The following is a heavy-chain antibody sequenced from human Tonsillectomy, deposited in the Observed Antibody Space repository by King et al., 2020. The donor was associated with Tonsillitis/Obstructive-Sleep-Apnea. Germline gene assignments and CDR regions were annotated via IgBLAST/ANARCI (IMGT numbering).Heavy chain of an antibody. V-gene: IGHV2-5*02. D-gene: IGHD1-1*01. Sequence: TLKESGPTLVKPTQTLTLTCTFSGFSISTSGAGVGWIRQPPGKALEWLVIIYWDDDKRYSPSLKSRLTITKDTSKNQVVLTMTNMDPVDTATYYCAYTSRAGTTPPNYYYMDVWGKGTTVTVSS. CDR2: IYWDDDK. CDR1: GFSISTSGAG. J-gene: IGHJ6*03. CDR3: AYTSRAGTTPPNYYYMDV.